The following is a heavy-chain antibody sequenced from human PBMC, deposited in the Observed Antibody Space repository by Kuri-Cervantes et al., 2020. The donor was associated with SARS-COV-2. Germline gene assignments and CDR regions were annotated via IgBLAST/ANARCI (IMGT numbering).Heavy chain of an antibody. V-gene: IGHV4-59*08. J-gene: IGHJ6*02. D-gene: IGHD1-26*01. CDR1: GGSISSYY. CDR2: IYYSGST. CDR3: ARHGRRVNYYYYGMDV. Sequence: ESLKISCTVSGGSISSYYWSWIRQPPGKGLEWIGYIYYSGSTNYNPSLKSRVTISVDTSKNQFSLKLSSVTAADTAVYYCARHGRRVNYYYYGMDVWGQGTTVTVSS.